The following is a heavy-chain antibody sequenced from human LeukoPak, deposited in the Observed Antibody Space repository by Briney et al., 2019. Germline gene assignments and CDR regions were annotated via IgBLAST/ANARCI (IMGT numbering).Heavy chain of an antibody. V-gene: IGHV3-49*04. J-gene: IGHJ6*02. D-gene: IGHD5-18*01. CDR1: GFTFGDYA. Sequence: TGGSLRLSCTASGFTFGDYAMNWVRQAPGKGLEWVGFIRSKAYGGTTEYAASVKGRFTISRDDSKSIAYLQMNSLKTEDTAVYYCTRGSSGYSYGYGYYYYYGMYVWGQGTTVTVSS. CDR3: TRGSSGYSYGYGYYYYYGMYV. CDR2: IRSKAYGGTT.